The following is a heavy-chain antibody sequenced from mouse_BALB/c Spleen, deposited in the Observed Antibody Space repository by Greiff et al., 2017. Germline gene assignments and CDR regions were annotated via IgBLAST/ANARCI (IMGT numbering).Heavy chain of an antibody. J-gene: IGHJ2*01. CDR2: ISSGGSYT. D-gene: IGHD2-3*01. CDR1: GFTFSSYA. CDR3: ARDGSLDY. V-gene: IGHV5-9-3*01. Sequence: VQLQQSGGGLVKPGGSLKLSCAASGFTFSSYAMSWVRQTPEKRLEWVATISSGGSYTYYPDSVKGRFTISRDNAKNTLYLQMSSLRSEDTAMYYCARDGSLDYWGQGTTLTVSS.